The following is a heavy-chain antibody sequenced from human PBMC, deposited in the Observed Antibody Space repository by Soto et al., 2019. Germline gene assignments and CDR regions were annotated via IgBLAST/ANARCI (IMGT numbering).Heavy chain of an antibody. V-gene: IGHV3-23*01. Sequence: PGGSLRLSSVASGFSFSSYAMSWVRQAPGKGLEWVSAISGSGGSTYYAGSVKGRFTISRDNSKNTLYLQMNSLRAEDTAVYYCAEEQLVGIQYNWFDPWGQGTLVTVSS. CDR2: ISGSGGST. D-gene: IGHD6-6*01. CDR1: GFSFSSYA. CDR3: AEEQLVGIQYNWFDP. J-gene: IGHJ5*02.